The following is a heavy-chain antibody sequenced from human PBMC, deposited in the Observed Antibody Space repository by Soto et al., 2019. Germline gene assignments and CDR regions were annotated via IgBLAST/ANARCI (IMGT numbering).Heavy chain of an antibody. D-gene: IGHD3-22*01. CDR1: GYTFTSYG. CDR2: ISAYNGNT. J-gene: IGHJ3*02. V-gene: IGHV1-18*04. Sequence: SVKVSCKASGYTFTSYGISWVRQAPGQGLEWMGWISAYNGNTNYAQKLQGRVTMTTDTSTSTAYMELRSLRSDDTAVYYCARDYYDSSGYYYRSAFDIWGQGTMVTVSS. CDR3: ARDYYDSSGYYYRSAFDI.